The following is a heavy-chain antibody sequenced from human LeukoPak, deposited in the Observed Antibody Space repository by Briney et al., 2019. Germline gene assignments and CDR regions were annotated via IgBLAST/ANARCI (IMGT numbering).Heavy chain of an antibody. CDR2: ISSSSGSI. D-gene: IGHD6-13*01. V-gene: IGHV3-21*01. CDR1: GFTFSTFT. J-gene: IGHJ4*02. CDR3: ARDTGSLRGAAGGLSDY. Sequence: GGSLRLSCAAFGFTFSTFTMSWVRQAPGKGLEWVSSISSSSGSIYYADSVKGRFTISRDNAKNSLFLQMNSLRAEDTAVYYCARDTGSLRGAAGGLSDYGGQGSLVTVSS.